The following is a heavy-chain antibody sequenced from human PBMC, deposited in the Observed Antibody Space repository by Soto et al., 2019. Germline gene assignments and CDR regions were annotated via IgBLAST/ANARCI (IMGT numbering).Heavy chain of an antibody. J-gene: IGHJ5*02. D-gene: IGHD3-22*01. CDR1: GGSISSYY. V-gene: IGHV4-59*01. Sequence: PLESLSLTCTVSGGSISSYYWSWIRQPPGKGLEWIGYIYYSGSTNYNPSLKSRVTISVDTSKNQFSLKLSSVTAADTAVYYCARGARAYYYDSSGFTAWFDPWGQGTLVTVSS. CDR2: IYYSGST. CDR3: ARGARAYYYDSSGFTAWFDP.